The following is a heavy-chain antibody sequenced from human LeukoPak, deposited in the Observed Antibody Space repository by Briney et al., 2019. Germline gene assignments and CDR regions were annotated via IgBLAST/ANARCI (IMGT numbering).Heavy chain of an antibody. J-gene: IGHJ4*02. V-gene: IGHV3-23*01. CDR2: ITDSGDYT. CDR3: AKVTMSYAYYFDY. D-gene: IGHD3-10*02. CDR1: GFTFSSYS. Sequence: PGGSLRLSCAASGFTFSSYSMSWVRQAPGEGLEWVSAITDSGDYTNYADSVKGRFTISRDNSKNTLYLQMNSLRAEDTAVYYCAKVTMSYAYYFDYWGQGTLVTVSS.